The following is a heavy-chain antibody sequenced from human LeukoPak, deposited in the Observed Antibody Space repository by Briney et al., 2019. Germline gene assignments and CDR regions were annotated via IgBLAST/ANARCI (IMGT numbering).Heavy chain of an antibody. D-gene: IGHD2-2*02. CDR3: ARGYCSSTSCYNAFDI. CDR1: GGSISSHY. J-gene: IGHJ3*02. V-gene: IGHV4-59*11. CDR2: IYYSGST. Sequence: SETLSLTCTVSGGSISSHYWSRIRQPPGKGLEWIGYIYYSGSTNYNPSLKSRVTISVDTSKNQFSLKLSSVAAADTAVYYCARGYCSSTSCYNAFDIWGQGTMVTVSS.